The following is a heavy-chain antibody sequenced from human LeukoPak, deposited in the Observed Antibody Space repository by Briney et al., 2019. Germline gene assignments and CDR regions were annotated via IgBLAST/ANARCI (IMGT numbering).Heavy chain of an antibody. J-gene: IGHJ5*02. CDR3: AGDRNSSSWVNWFDP. Sequence: SETLSLTCTVSGGSINNHYWSWIRQPPGKGLEWIGSIYYSGSPNYNPSLKSRVTISVDTSKNHFSLKLSSVTAADTAVYYCAGDRNSSSWVNWFDPWGQGTLVTVSS. CDR1: GGSINNHY. CDR2: IYYSGSP. D-gene: IGHD6-13*01. V-gene: IGHV4-59*11.